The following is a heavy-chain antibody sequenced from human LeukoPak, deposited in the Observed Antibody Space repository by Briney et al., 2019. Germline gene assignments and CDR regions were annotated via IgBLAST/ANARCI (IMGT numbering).Heavy chain of an antibody. J-gene: IGHJ4*02. CDR3: ARAGYYTFLKDLRGGSDY. CDR2: IYHSGST. D-gene: IGHD3-9*01. V-gene: IGHV4-38-2*02. Sequence: SETLSITCKVSGYSISSNYYWGWIRQPPGKGLEWIGSIYHSGSTYYNPSLKSRVTISVDTSKNQFSLKLTSVTAADTAVSYCARAGYYTFLKDLRGGSDYWGQGTLVTVSS. CDR1: GYSISSNYY.